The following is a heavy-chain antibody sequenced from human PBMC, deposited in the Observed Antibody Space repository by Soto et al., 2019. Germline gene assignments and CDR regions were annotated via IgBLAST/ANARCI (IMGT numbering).Heavy chain of an antibody. CDR3: VKSCVGPITSRCVDY. D-gene: IGHD1-26*01. J-gene: IGHJ4*02. V-gene: IGHV1-2*02. CDR2: INPSSGGT. CDR1: GYTFTDYF. Sequence: ASVKVSCQASGYTFTDYFIQWVRQAPGQGLEWMGWINPSSGGTYYAQKFQGRVTMTRDTSTSTAYMELSSLRCKDTYVYYWVKSCVGPITSRCVDYWGQGTTVTVSS.